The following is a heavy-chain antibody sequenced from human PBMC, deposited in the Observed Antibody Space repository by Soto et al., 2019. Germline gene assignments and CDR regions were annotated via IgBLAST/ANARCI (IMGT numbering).Heavy chain of an antibody. CDR1: GGSINNYY. CDR2: SYYSGTT. Sequence: QVQLQESGPRLVEPSDTLSLTCTVSGGSINNYYWSWIRQSPGRGLEWIGCSYYSGTTNYNPSLSSRVTISIGASKTQFSLRLRSVTAADTAVYYCARRQDWNYLFDNWGPGILVTVSS. CDR3: ARRQDWNYLFDN. J-gene: IGHJ4*02. D-gene: IGHD1-7*01. V-gene: IGHV4-59*07.